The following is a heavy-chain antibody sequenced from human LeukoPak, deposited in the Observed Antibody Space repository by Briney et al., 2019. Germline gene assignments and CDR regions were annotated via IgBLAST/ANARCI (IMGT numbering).Heavy chain of an antibody. CDR3: ASGQYGSGSYYTP. CDR2: INHSGST. D-gene: IGHD3-10*01. Sequence: PSETLSLTCAVYGGSFSGYYWSWIRQPPGKGLEWIGEINHSGSTNYNPSLKSRVTISVDTSKNQFSLKLSSVTAADTVVYYCASGQYGSGSYYTPWGQGTLVTVSS. CDR1: GGSFSGYY. J-gene: IGHJ4*02. V-gene: IGHV4-34*01.